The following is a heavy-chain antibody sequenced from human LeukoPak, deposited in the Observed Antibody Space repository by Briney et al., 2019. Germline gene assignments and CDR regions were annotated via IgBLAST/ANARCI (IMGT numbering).Heavy chain of an antibody. J-gene: IGHJ3*02. CDR3: AKVLGGGWSIDAFDI. CDR1: GFTVSSNY. Sequence: GGSLRLSCAASGFTVSSNYMSWVRQAPGKGLEWVSAISGSGGSTYYADSVKGRFTISRDNSKNTLYLQMNSLRAEDTAVYYCAKVLGGGWSIDAFDIWGQGTMVTVSS. D-gene: IGHD6-19*01. V-gene: IGHV3-23*01. CDR2: ISGSGGST.